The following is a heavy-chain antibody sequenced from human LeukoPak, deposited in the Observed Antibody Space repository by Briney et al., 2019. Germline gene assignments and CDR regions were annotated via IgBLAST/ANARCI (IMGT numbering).Heavy chain of an antibody. Sequence: GASVKVSCKASGYTFTGHYMHWVRHAPGHGLEWMGWISAYNGNTNYAQKLQGRVTTTTDTSTSTAYMELRSLRSDDTAVYYCARDGNPDLIPFRYNWFDPWGQGTLVTVSS. V-gene: IGHV1-18*04. D-gene: IGHD1-14*01. CDR2: ISAYNGNT. J-gene: IGHJ5*02. CDR1: GYTFTGHY. CDR3: ARDGNPDLIPFRYNWFDP.